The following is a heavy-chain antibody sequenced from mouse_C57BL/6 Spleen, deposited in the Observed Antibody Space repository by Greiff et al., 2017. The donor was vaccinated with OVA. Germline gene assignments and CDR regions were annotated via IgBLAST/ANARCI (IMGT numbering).Heavy chain of an antibody. CDR1: GYTFTSYW. J-gene: IGHJ4*01. D-gene: IGHD1-1*01. V-gene: IGHV1-69*01. Sequence: VKLQQPGAELVMPGASVELSCKASGYTFTSYWMHWVKQRPGQGLEWIGEIDPSDSYTNYNQKFKGKSTLTVDKSSSTAYMQLSSLTSEDSAVYCCARSYYYGSSYAYAMDYWGQGTSVTVSS. CDR3: ARSYYYGSSYAYAMDY. CDR2: IDPSDSYT.